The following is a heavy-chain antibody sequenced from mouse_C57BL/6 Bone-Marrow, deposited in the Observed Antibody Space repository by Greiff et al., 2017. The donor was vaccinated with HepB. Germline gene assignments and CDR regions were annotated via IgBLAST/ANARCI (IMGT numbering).Heavy chain of an antibody. Sequence: EVQLVESGGGLVQPGGSLSLSCAASGFTFTDYYMSWVRQPPGKALEWLGFIRKKANGYTTEYSASVKGRFTISRDNSQSILYLQMNALRAEDSATYYCARDSSYGAWFAYWGQGTLVTVSA. V-gene: IGHV7-3*01. CDR2: IRKKANGYTT. J-gene: IGHJ3*01. D-gene: IGHD1-1*01. CDR1: GFTFTDYY. CDR3: ARDSSYGAWFAY.